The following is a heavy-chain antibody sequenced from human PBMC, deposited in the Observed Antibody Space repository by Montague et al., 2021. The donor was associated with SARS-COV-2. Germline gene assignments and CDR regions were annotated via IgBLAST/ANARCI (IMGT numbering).Heavy chain of an antibody. CDR1: GGSISSYY. Sequence: SETLSLTCTVSGGSISSYYWSWIRQPPGKGLEWIGYIYYSGSTNHNPSLKSRVTISVDTSKNQFSLKLSSVTAADTAVYYCALGFDYWGQGTLVTVSS. CDR3: ALGFDY. J-gene: IGHJ4*02. D-gene: IGHD7-27*01. CDR2: IYYSGST. V-gene: IGHV4-59*01.